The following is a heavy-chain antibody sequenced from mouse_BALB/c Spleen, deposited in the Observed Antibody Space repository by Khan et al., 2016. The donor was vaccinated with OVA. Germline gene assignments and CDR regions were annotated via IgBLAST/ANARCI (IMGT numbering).Heavy chain of an antibody. J-gene: IGHJ3*02. CDR2: ISSDDDYT. CDR1: GFTFSNYA. CDR3: AKSPYGNVGY. V-gene: IGHV5-9-3*01. Sequence: EVQLVESGGGLVKPGGSLKLSCEVSGFTFSNYAMHWVRQNPEKRLEWVASISSDDDYTFYQDSVKGRSTISRDKAKNTPYLEMSSLRSDDTAMFYCAKSPYGNVGYWGQGTLVTVSS. D-gene: IGHD2-1*01.